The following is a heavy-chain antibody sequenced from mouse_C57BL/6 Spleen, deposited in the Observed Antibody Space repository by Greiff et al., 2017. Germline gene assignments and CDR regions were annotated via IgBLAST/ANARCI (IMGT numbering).Heavy chain of an antibody. CDR1: GYTFTSYW. J-gene: IGHJ1*03. Sequence: QVQLQQPGAELVRPGTSVKLSCKASGYTFTSYWMHWVKQRPGQGLEWIGVIDPSDSYTNYNQKFKGKATLTVDTSSSTAYMQLSSLTSEDSAVYYCARNGTGYFDVWGTGTTFTVSS. CDR2: IDPSDSYT. CDR3: ARNGTGYFDV. D-gene: IGHD1-1*01. V-gene: IGHV1-59*01.